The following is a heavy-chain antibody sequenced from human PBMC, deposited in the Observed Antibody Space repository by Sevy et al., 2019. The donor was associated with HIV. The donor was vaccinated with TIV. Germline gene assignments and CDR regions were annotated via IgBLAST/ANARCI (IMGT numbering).Heavy chain of an antibody. J-gene: IGHJ5*02. Sequence: ASVKVSCKAAGYSFGSYGISWVRQAPGQGLEWMGWISAYKSNKKYAQTFQDRVTMTTDTSTSTAYMELMSLRSDDTAVYFCARCLGGLRPWEYNWFDPWGQGTLVTVSS. CDR3: ARCLGGLRPWEYNWFDP. CDR2: ISAYKSNK. D-gene: IGHD3-10*01. CDR1: GYSFGSYG. V-gene: IGHV1-18*01.